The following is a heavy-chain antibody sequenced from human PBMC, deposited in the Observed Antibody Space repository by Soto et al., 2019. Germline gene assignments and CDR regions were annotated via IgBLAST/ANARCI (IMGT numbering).Heavy chain of an antibody. J-gene: IGHJ6*02. Sequence: GGSLRLSCAASGFTFSSYSMNWVRQAPGKGLEWVSSISSSSSYIYYADSVKGRFTISRDNAKNSLYLQMNSLRAEDTAVYYCARAPTRSASCYKNCYYYGMDVWGQGTTVTVSS. CDR2: ISSSSSYI. D-gene: IGHD2-2*02. CDR3: ARAPTRSASCYKNCYYYGMDV. V-gene: IGHV3-21*01. CDR1: GFTFSSYS.